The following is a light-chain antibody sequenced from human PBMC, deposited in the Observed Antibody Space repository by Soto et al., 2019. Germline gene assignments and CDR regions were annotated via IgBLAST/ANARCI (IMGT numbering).Light chain of an antibody. Sequence: EIVMTQSPVILSVSPGETATLSCRASQSVSSNLAWYQQKPGQAPRLLIYGASTRATDIPARFSGSGSGTEFTLTISSLQSEDFAVYYCQQYNNFRTFGQGTKVEIK. CDR3: QQYNNFRT. CDR1: QSVSSN. J-gene: IGKJ1*01. V-gene: IGKV3-15*01. CDR2: GAS.